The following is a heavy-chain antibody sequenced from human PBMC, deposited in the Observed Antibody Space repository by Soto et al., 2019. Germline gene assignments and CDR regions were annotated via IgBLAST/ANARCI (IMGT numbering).Heavy chain of an antibody. CDR2: IKQDGSEK. CDR3: ARDRGARYYDSSGYYPDYLFDP. V-gene: IGHV3-7*01. J-gene: IGHJ5*02. Sequence: GGSLRLSCAASGFTFSSYWMSWVRQAPGKGLEWVANIKQDGSEKYYVDSVKDRFTISRDNAKNSLYLQMNSLRAEDTAVYYCARDRGARYYDSSGYYPDYLFDPWGQGTLVTVSS. CDR1: GFTFSSYW. D-gene: IGHD3-22*01.